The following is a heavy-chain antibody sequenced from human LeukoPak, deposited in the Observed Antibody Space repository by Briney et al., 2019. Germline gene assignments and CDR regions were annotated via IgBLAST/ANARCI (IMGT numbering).Heavy chain of an antibody. CDR1: GGSISSGGHS. D-gene: IGHD3-10*01. CDR2: IYYSGST. V-gene: IGHV4-30-2*01. CDR3: ARGYYGSGSYAFDC. Sequence: SETLSLTCGVSGGSISSGGHSWSWIRQPPGKGLECIGYIYYSGSTYYNPSLKSRVTISVDRSKNQISLKLSSVTAADTAVYYCARGYYGSGSYAFDCWGQGTQVTASS. J-gene: IGHJ4*02.